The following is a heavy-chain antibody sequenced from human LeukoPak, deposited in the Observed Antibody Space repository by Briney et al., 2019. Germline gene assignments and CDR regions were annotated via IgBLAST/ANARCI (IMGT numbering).Heavy chain of an antibody. V-gene: IGHV1-2*02. CDR2: INPNSGGT. J-gene: IGHJ6*02. Sequence: VRVSXXXXXYTFXXXYMHWVRQXPGQGLEWMGWINPNSGGTNYAQKFQGRVTMTRDTSISTAYMELSRLRSDDTAVYYCARDEGYDYGDYEVLYYYYGMDVWGQGTTVTVSS. CDR1: XYTFXXXY. D-gene: IGHD4-17*01. CDR3: ARDEGYDYGDYEVLYYYYGMDV.